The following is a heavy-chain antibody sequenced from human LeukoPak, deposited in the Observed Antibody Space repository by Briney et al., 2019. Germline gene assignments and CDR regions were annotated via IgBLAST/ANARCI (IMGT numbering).Heavy chain of an antibody. CDR3: AKVNPRTSLGY. V-gene: IGHV3-23*01. CDR1: GFTFSSYA. J-gene: IGHJ4*02. Sequence: GGSLRLSCAASGFTFSSYAMSWVRQAPGKGLEWVSAISGGGGSTYYADSVKGRFTISRDSSKNTLYLQMNSLRAEDTAVYYCAKVNPRTSLGYWGQGTLVTVSS. D-gene: IGHD1-14*01. CDR2: ISGGGGST.